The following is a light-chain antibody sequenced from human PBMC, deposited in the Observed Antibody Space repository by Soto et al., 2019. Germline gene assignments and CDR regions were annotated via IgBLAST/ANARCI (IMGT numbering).Light chain of an antibody. V-gene: IGLV9-49*01. J-gene: IGLJ2*01. CDR3: VADNGSGSNFIVV. CDR2: VGTGGIVG. CDR1: SGYSNYK. Sequence: QSVLTQPPSASASLGASVTLTCTLSSGYSNYKVDWYQQRPGKGTRFVMRVGTGGIVGSKGDGIPDRFSVLSSGLNRYLTIKNIQKEDERDYLCVADNGSGSNFIVVFGGGSKLTVL.